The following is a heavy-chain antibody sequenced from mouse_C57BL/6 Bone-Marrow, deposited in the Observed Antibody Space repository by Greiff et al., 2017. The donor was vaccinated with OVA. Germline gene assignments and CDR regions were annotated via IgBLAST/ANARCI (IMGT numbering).Heavy chain of an antibody. CDR3: ARDYGSSVFAY. J-gene: IGHJ3*01. Sequence: QVQLQQSGAELARPGASVKLSCKASGYTFTSYGISWVKQRTGQGLEWIGEIYPRSGNTYYNEKFKGKATLTADKSSSTAYMELRSLTSEDSAVYFCARDYGSSVFAYWGQGTLVTVSA. V-gene: IGHV1-81*01. CDR1: GYTFTSYG. D-gene: IGHD1-1*01. CDR2: IYPRSGNT.